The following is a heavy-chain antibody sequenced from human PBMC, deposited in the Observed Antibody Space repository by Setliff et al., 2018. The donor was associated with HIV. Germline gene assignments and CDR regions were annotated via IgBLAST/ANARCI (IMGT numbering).Heavy chain of an antibody. D-gene: IGHD6-13*01. CDR3: ARSPSYRSSWEYYFDY. Sequence: LSLTCTVSGGSISNYYWSWIRQPPGKGLEWIGSIYFTGSSDNNPSLESRVTLSVDTSKHQFSLKLSSVTAADAAVYYCARSPSYRSSWEYYFDYWGQGILVTVSS. CDR1: GGSISNYY. V-gene: IGHV4-59*08. J-gene: IGHJ4*02. CDR2: IYFTGSS.